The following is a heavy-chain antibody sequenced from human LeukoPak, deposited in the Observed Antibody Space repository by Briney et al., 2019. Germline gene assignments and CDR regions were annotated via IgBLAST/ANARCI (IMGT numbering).Heavy chain of an antibody. CDR2: INPNSGGT. V-gene: IGHV1-2*02. Sequence: AASVKVSCKASGYTFTGYYMHWVRQAPGQGLEWMGWINPNSGGTNYAQKFQGRVTMTRDTSISTAYMELSRLRSGDTAVYYCARGIYNWNYDWFDPWGQGTLVTVSS. D-gene: IGHD1-7*01. CDR3: ARGIYNWNYDWFDP. J-gene: IGHJ5*02. CDR1: GYTFTGYY.